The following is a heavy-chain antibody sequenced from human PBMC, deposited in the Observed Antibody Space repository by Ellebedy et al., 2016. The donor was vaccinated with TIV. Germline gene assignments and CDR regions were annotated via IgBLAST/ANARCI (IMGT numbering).Heavy chain of an antibody. Sequence: GGSLRLSCAASGFTFSSYGMHWVRQAPGKGLVWVSRINSDGSSTSYADSVKGRFTISRDNAKNTLYLQMNSLRAEDTAVYYCARAVGSSSSLDYWGQGTLVTVSS. J-gene: IGHJ4*02. CDR2: INSDGSST. CDR1: GFTFSSYG. CDR3: ARAVGSSSSLDY. D-gene: IGHD6-6*01. V-gene: IGHV3-74*01.